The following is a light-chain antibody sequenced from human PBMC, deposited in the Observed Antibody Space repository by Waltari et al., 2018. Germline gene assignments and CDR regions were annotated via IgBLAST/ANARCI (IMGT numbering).Light chain of an antibody. V-gene: IGKV1-5*03. CDR2: KAS. CDR3: QQYDSFPYT. J-gene: IGKJ2*01. CDR1: QSINSW. Sequence: DIQLTQSPSTLSASIGDRVHFTCRASQSINSWLAWYQQKPGTAPKLLIYKASNLDSWVPSRFSGSGSGTEFTVTISSLQPDDLATYYCQQYDSFPYTFGQGTKLEIK.